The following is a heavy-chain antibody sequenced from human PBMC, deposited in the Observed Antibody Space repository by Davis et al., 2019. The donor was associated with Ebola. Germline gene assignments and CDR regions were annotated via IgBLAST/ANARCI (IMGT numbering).Heavy chain of an antibody. J-gene: IGHJ6*02. Sequence: PGGSLRLPCAASGFLFNNYAMSWVRQAPGKGLEGVSGISGTGASTYYSDSVKGRFTIPRDNSKNTLYLQMDNLRAEDTAVYYCAKDGAGYSSSWYLAWYYYGMDVWGQGTTVTVSS. CDR3: AKDGAGYSSSWYLAWYYYGMDV. D-gene: IGHD6-13*01. CDR2: ISGTGAST. CDR1: GFLFNNYA. V-gene: IGHV3-23*01.